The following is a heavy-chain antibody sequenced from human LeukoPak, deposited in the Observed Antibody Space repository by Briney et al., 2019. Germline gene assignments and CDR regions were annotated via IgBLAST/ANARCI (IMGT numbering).Heavy chain of an antibody. CDR2: INHSGST. CDR3: ATSPYYYGSGSYRYYYYVWTS. J-gene: IGHJ6*04. Sequence: SETLSLTCAVYGGSFSGYYWSWIRQPPGKGLEWIGEINHSGSTSYNPSLKSRVTISVDTSKNQFSLKLSSVTAADTAVYYCATSPYYYGSGSYRYYYYVWTSGAKGPRSPSPQ. D-gene: IGHD3-10*01. V-gene: IGHV4-34*01. CDR1: GGSFSGYY.